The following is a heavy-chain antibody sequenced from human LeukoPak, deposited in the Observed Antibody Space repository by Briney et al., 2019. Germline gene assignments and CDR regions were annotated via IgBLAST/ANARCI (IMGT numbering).Heavy chain of an antibody. CDR3: ARHIDSSHYPFDY. Sequence: GGSLRLSCAASGFTFSSYVMSWVRQAPGKGLEWVSCISGRGGSTFYADPVKGRFTISRDISTNIVYLQMDSLRVDDTALYYCARHIDSSHYPFDYWGQGTLVTVSS. V-gene: IGHV3-23*01. J-gene: IGHJ4*02. D-gene: IGHD6-13*01. CDR2: ISGRGGST. CDR1: GFTFSSYV.